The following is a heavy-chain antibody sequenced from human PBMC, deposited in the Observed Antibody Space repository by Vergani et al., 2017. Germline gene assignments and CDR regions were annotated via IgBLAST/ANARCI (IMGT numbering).Heavy chain of an antibody. CDR1: GGTFSSYA. CDR3: ARDDGGDTADY. CDR2: IIPIFGKE. D-gene: IGHD5-18*01. Sequence: QVQLVQSGAEVKKPGSSVKVSCKASGGTFSSYAISWVRQAPGKWLEWMGRIIPIFGKENYAQKFQGRVTITAHKSTSTAYMELSSLRSDDTAVYYCARDDGGDTADYWGQGTLVTVSS. J-gene: IGHJ4*02. V-gene: IGHV1-69*04.